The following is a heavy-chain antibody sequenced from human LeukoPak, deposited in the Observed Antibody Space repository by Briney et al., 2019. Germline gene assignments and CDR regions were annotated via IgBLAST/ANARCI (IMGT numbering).Heavy chain of an antibody. CDR3: ARDVGGGYYYDSSGYYLDY. CDR2: INPSGGST. Sequence: ASVKVSCKASGYTFTSYYMHWVRQAPGQGLEWMGIINPSGGSTSYAQKFQGRVTMTRDMSTSTVYMELSSLRSEDTAVYYCARDVGGGYYYDSSGYYLDYWGQGTLVTVSS. V-gene: IGHV1-46*01. CDR1: GYTFTSYY. J-gene: IGHJ4*02. D-gene: IGHD3-22*01.